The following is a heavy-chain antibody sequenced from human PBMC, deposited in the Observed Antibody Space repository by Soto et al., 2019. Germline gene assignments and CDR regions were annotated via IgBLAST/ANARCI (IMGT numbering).Heavy chain of an antibody. CDR2: ISATGTTT. J-gene: IGHJ4*02. V-gene: IGHV3-23*01. CDR3: ATYSSPFDY. Sequence: EVQLMESGGGLVQPGGSLRLSCAASEFSFSSYALNWVRQAPGKGLEWVSAISATGTTTYYADSVKGRFTISRDNSKRTQFLPMDSLSPEDTAVYYCATYSSPFDYWGQGTLVTVSS. D-gene: IGHD6-13*01. CDR1: EFSFSSYA.